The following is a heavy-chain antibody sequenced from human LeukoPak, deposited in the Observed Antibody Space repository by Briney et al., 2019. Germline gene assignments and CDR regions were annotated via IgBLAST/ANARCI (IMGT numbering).Heavy chain of an antibody. D-gene: IGHD5-18*01. V-gene: IGHV4-34*01. CDR3: ARGRIQSGEAKYYMDV. CDR1: GGSISSYY. J-gene: IGHJ6*03. CDR2: INHSGST. Sequence: PSETLSLTCTVSGGSISSYYWSWIRQPPGKGLEWIGEINHSGSTNYNPSLKSRVTISVDTSKNQFSLKLSSVTAADTAVYYCARGRIQSGEAKYYMDVWGKGTTVTVSS.